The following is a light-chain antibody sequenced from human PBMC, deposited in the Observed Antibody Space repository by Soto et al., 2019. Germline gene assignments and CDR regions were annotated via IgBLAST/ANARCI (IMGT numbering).Light chain of an antibody. V-gene: IGLV4-69*01. CDR3: QTWGTAMVV. CDR2: LNRDGTH. Sequence: QSVLTQSPSASASLGASVKLTCTLSTRHRGYAIAWHQHQPEKGPRFLMTLNRDGTHRKGDGIPDRFSGSSSGAERYLTISSLQSEEEADYYCQTWGTAMVVFGGGTKVTVL. J-gene: IGLJ2*01. CDR1: TRHRGYA.